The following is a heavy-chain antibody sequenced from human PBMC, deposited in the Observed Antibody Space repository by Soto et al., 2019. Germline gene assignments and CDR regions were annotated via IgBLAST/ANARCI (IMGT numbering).Heavy chain of an antibody. CDR2: ISGSGGST. CDR3: AKDPYLGSGSVSARFDY. D-gene: IGHD3-10*01. J-gene: IGHJ4*02. V-gene: IGHV3-23*01. CDR1: GFTFSSYA. Sequence: GGSLRLSCAASGFTFSSYAMSWVRQAPGKGLEWVSAISGSGGSTYYADSVKGRFTISRDNSKNTLYLQMNSLRAEDTAVYYCAKDPYLGSGSVSARFDYWGQGTLVAVSS.